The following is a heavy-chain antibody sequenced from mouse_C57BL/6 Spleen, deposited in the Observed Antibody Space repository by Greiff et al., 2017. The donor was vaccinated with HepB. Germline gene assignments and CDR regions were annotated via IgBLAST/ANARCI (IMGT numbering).Heavy chain of an antibody. V-gene: IGHV5-9-1*02. CDR2: VSSGGDYI. J-gene: IGHJ2*01. D-gene: IGHD1-1*01. CDR3: TRGSHYYGSSYYFDY. Sequence: EVKVVESGEGLVKPGGSLKLSCAASGFTFSSYAMSWVRQTPEKRLEWVAYVSSGGDYIYYADTVKGRFTISRDNARNTLYLQMSSLKSEDTAMYYCTRGSHYYGSSYYFDYWGQGTTLTVSS. CDR1: GFTFSSYA.